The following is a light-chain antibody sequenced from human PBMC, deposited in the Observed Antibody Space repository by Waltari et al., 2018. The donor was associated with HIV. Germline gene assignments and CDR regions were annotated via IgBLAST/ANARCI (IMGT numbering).Light chain of an antibody. CDR2: EVS. Sequence: QSALTQPASVSGSPGQSITISCTGASSDVGSYNLDSWYQQHPGKVPKLMIYEVSKRPSGVSYRFSGSKSGDTASLTISGLQAEDEADYYCCSYAGSSTLIFGGGTKLTVL. V-gene: IGLV2-23*02. J-gene: IGLJ2*01. CDR3: CSYAGSSTLI. CDR1: SSDVGSYNL.